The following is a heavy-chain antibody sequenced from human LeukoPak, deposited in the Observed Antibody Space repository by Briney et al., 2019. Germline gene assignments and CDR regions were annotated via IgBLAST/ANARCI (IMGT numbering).Heavy chain of an antibody. D-gene: IGHD1-14*01. Sequence: PGGSLRLSCAASGFNFNSHAMGWVRQAPGKGLEGASSIGGSGGSTYYADSVKGRFTISRDNSKNTLYLQMNSLRAEDTALYYCARDPGAVAFHYLDYWGQGNLVTVSS. CDR1: GFNFNSHA. CDR3: ARDPGAVAFHYLDY. J-gene: IGHJ4*02. V-gene: IGHV3-23*01. CDR2: IGGSGGST.